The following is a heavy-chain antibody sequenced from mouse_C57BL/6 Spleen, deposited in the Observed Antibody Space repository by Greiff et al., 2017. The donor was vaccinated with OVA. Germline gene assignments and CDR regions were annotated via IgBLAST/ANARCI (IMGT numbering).Heavy chain of an antibody. CDR2: ISYDGSN. CDR1: GYSITSGYY. J-gene: IGHJ1*03. D-gene: IGHD2-4*01. V-gene: IGHV3-6*01. CDR3: ARYDYDWYFDV. Sequence: EVQVVESGPGLVKPSQSLSLTCSVTGYSITSGYYWNWIRQFPGNKLEWMGYISYDGSNNYNPSLKNRISITRDTSKNQFFLKLNSVTTEDTATYYCARYDYDWYFDVWGTGTTVTVSS.